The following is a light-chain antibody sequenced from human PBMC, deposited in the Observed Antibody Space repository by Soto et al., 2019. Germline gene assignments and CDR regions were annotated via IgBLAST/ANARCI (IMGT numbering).Light chain of an antibody. CDR1: SSDVGGYNY. CDR2: EVS. J-gene: IGLJ1*01. CDR3: SSFTTTYFYV. V-gene: IGLV2-14*01. Sequence: QSVLTQPASVSGSPGQSITISCTGTSSDVGGYNYVSWYQQHPGKAPKVMIYEVSNRPSGVSNRFSGSKSGNTASLTISGLQAEDEADYYCSSFTTTYFYVFGPGTKLTVL.